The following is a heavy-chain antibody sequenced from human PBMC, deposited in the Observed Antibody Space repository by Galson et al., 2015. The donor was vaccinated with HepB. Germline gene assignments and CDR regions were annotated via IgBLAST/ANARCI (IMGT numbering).Heavy chain of an antibody. V-gene: IGHV4-59*01. CDR3: ARVLIGYSYGYGDYYMDV. Sequence: SETLSLTCTVSGGSTSSYYWSWIRQPPGKGLEWIGYIHYSGSTNYNPPLKSRVTLSVDTSKNQFSLKLSSVTAADTAVYYCARVLIGYSYGYGDYYMDVWGKGTTVTVSS. J-gene: IGHJ6*03. D-gene: IGHD5-18*01. CDR2: IHYSGST. CDR1: GGSTSSYY.